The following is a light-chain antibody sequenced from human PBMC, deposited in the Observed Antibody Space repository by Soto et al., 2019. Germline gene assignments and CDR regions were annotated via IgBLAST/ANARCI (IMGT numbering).Light chain of an antibody. CDR3: QQYNSYPLT. J-gene: IGKJ4*01. CDR1: QTISTY. V-gene: IGKV1-5*03. Sequence: IQVTQSPSPLSASVGDRFTIACRASQTISTYLNWYQQKPGKAPKLLIYKASSLESGVPSRFSGSGSGTEFTLTISSLQPDDFATYYCQQYNSYPLTFGGGTKVDIK. CDR2: KAS.